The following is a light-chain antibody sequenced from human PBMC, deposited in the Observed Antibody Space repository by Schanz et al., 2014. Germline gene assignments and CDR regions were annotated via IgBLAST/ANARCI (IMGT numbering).Light chain of an antibody. CDR3: QQYSISPST. CDR1: QSVSSD. CDR2: DAS. V-gene: IGKV3-11*01. Sequence: EIVLTQSPATLSVSPGERATLSCRASQSVSSDLAWFQQRPGQAPRLLIYDASNRATGIPARFSGSGSGTDFTLTISRLEPEDFGVYYCQQYSISPSTFGGGTKVEIK. J-gene: IGKJ4*01.